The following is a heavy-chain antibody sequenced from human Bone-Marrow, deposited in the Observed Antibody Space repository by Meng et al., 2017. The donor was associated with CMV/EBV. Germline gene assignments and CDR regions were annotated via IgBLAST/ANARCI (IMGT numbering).Heavy chain of an antibody. Sequence: GGSLRLSCAASGFTFSSYSMNWVRQAPGKGLEWVANIEPDGSSFYYAGSVRGRFTISRDNAKKSLYLQMNSLRAEDTAVYYCASGDFPDSWGQGTLVTVSS. CDR3: ASGDFPDS. CDR1: GFTFSSYS. CDR2: IEPDGSSF. D-gene: IGHD2-21*01. J-gene: IGHJ4*02. V-gene: IGHV3-7*01.